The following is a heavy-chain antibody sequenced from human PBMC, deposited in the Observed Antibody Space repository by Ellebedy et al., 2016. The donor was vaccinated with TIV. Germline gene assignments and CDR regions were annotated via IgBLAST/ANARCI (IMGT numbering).Heavy chain of an antibody. J-gene: IGHJ4*02. V-gene: IGHV1-69*13. D-gene: IGHD2-15*01. CDR2: VIPIIGAV. CDR3: VRIEVGGCALDH. Sequence: AASVKVSCKASGDILSSYAISWVRQAPGQGLEWMGGVIPIIGAVNYAQDFQGRVTITADAFTYTSHMLLSSLRSDDTAIYYCVRIEVGGCALDHWGQGTLVTASS. CDR1: GDILSSYA.